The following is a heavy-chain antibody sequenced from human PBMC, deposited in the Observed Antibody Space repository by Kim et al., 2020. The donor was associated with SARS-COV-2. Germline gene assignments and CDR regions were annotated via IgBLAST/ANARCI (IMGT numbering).Heavy chain of an antibody. J-gene: IGHJ6*02. CDR2: ISWDGGST. CDR1: GFTFDDYT. D-gene: IGHD6-13*01. V-gene: IGHV3-43*01. CDR3: AKDISGYSSSWYGGDYYYGMDV. Sequence: GGSLRLSCAASGFTFDDYTMHWVRQAPGKGLEWVSLISWDGGSTYYADSVKGRFTISRDNSKNSLYLQMNSLRTEDTALYYCAKDISGYSSSWYGGDYYYGMDVWGQGTTVTVSS.